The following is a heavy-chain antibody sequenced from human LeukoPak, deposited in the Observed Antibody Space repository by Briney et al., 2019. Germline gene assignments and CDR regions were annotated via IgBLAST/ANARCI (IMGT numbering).Heavy chain of an antibody. J-gene: IGHJ4*02. D-gene: IGHD6-25*01. V-gene: IGHV3-23*01. CDR1: GFTFSNYA. CDR2: ISGSGGST. CDR3: AKVVKQRLGPGSYYFDY. Sequence: PGGSLRLSCAASGFTFSNYAMSWVRQAPGKGLEWVSAISGSGGSTYYADSVKGRFTISRDNSKITLYLQMNSLRAEDTAVYYCAKVVKQRLGPGSYYFDYWGQGTLVTVSS.